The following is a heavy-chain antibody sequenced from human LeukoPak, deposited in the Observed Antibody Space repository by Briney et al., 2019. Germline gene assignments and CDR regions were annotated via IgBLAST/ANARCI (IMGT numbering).Heavy chain of an antibody. V-gene: IGHV1-18*01. CDR1: GYTFTSYG. CDR2: ISAYNGNT. D-gene: IGHD3-22*01. J-gene: IGHJ4*02. CDR3: ARKVYSSDTYYFDY. Sequence: ASVKVSCKASGYTFTSYGISWVRQAPGQGLEWMGWISAYNGNTNYAQKPQGRVTMTTDTSTSTAYMELRSLRSDDTAVYYCARKVYSSDTYYFDYWGQGTLVTVSS.